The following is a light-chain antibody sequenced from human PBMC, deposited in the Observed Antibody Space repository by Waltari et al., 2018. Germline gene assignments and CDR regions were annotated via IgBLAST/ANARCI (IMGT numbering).Light chain of an antibody. V-gene: IGKV2-30*02. CDR3: LQSSQWPYA. CDR1: QSLVQSDGNTF. J-gene: IGKJ2*01. CDR2: KVS. Sequence: DVVMTQSPLSLAVTLGQPASISCWSSQSLVQSDGNTFLNWFHQRPGQSPRRLSYKVSNRESGVQDRFRGSGSGTDFTLKISRVEAEDVGIFYCLQSSQWPYAFGQGTKLEIK.